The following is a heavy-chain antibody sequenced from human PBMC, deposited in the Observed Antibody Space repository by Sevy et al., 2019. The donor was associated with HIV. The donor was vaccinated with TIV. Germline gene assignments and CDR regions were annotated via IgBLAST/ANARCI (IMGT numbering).Heavy chain of an antibody. CDR2: ISFSGVAT. CDR3: AKPPSNHDVLHYYGMDV. CDR1: GFTFGSYG. V-gene: IGHV3-23*01. Sequence: GGSLRLSCVGSGFTFGSYGMSWVRQPPGKGLEWLSSISFSGVATFYADSVRGRFTISRDNSKNILYLQMTSLRAEDTAVYFCAKPPSNHDVLHYYGMDVWGQGTTVTVSS. D-gene: IGHD3-10*02. J-gene: IGHJ6*02.